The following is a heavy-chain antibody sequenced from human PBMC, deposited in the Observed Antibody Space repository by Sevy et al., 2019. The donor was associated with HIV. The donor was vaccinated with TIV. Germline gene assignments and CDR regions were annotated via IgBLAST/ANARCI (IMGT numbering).Heavy chain of an antibody. J-gene: IGHJ4*02. CDR3: ARSVYGSGTYLNDY. CDR2: VDPNSGGT. V-gene: IGHV1-2*02. D-gene: IGHD3-10*01. Sequence: ASVKVSCKASGYTFTGYYVHWVRQAPGQGLEWMGWVDPNSGGTNYGQKFQGRVTMTSDTSISTAYMELSGLRSDDTAVYYCARSVYGSGTYLNDYWGQGTLVTVS. CDR1: GYTFTGYY.